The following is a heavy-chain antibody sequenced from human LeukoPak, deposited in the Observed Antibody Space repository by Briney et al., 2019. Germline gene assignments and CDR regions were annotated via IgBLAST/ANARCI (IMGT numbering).Heavy chain of an antibody. CDR1: GGSISNSSYF. CDR3: ARSPYYYGSGSYLNWFDP. CDR2: IYYAGST. D-gene: IGHD3-10*01. J-gene: IGHJ5*02. Sequence: SETLSLTCSVSGGSISNSSYFWGWVRQPPGKGLEWIGSIYYAGSTYYNPSLKSRLTISKDTSKNQFALRLSSVTAADTAVYYCARSPYYYGSGSYLNWFDPWGQGTLVTVSS. V-gene: IGHV4-39*01.